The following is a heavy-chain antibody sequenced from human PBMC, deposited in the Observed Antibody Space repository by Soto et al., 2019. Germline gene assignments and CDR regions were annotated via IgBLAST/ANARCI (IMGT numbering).Heavy chain of an antibody. J-gene: IGHJ6*03. V-gene: IGHV1-3*01. D-gene: IGHD1-1*01. CDR3: ARNRNSADTPRMDV. Sequence: QVQLVQSGAEVKKPGASVKVSCKASGYTFTSYAMHWVRQAPGQRLEWMGWINAGNGNTKYSQKFQGRVTITRDTAASTAYMELSSLSSDDTAVYYCARNRNSADTPRMDVWGKGTTVTVSS. CDR2: INAGNGNT. CDR1: GYTFTSYA.